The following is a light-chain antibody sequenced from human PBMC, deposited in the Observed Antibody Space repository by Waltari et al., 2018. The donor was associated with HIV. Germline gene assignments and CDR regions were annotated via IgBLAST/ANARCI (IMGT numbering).Light chain of an antibody. Sequence: EIVLTQSPGTLPLSPGDRATLSCRASHSISSDYLAWYQHKAGQAPRLLIYGVASRATGIPDKFTGSGSETDFTLTISRLEPEDFAVYYCQHYGTSPCTFGQGTKLEIK. CDR2: GVA. V-gene: IGKV3-20*01. CDR3: QHYGTSPCT. J-gene: IGKJ2*02. CDR1: HSISSDY.